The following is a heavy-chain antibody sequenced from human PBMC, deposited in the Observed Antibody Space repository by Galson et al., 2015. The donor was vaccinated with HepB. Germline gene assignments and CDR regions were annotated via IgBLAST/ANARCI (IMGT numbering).Heavy chain of an antibody. CDR3: ARAGDDSGWDFEY. CDR2: SNWNGGNT. Sequence: SLRLSCAASGFTLDDYGMSWVRQVPGKGLEWVAGSNWNGGNTGYADSVKGRFTILRDDAKNSLYLQMTSLRVEDTALYYCARAGDDSGWDFEYWGQGTVVTVSS. V-gene: IGHV3-20*04. D-gene: IGHD6-19*01. CDR1: GFTLDDYG. J-gene: IGHJ4*02.